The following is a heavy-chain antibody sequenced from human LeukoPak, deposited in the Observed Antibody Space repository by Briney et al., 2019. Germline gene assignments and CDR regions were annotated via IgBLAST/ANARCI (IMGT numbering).Heavy chain of an antibody. Sequence: RASVKVSCKASGYTFTGYYMHWVRQAPGQGLEWMGWINPNSGGTNYAQKFQGRVTMTRDTSISTAYMELSRLRPDDTAVYYCAREYSSGWGSDYWGQGTLVTVSS. V-gene: IGHV1-2*02. CDR1: GYTFTGYY. D-gene: IGHD6-19*01. J-gene: IGHJ4*02. CDR2: INPNSGGT. CDR3: AREYSSGWGSDY.